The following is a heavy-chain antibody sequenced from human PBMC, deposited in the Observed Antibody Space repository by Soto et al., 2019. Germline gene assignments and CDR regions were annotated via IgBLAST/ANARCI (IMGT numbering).Heavy chain of an antibody. CDR2: IYYSGST. Sequence: SETLSLTCTVSGGSISSYYWSWIRQPPGKGLEWIGYIYYSGSTYYNPSLKSRLTISVDTFKNQFSLKLSSVTAADTAVYYCARIRDDSSFQDYWGQGTLVTVSS. CDR3: ARIRDDSSFQDY. J-gene: IGHJ4*02. CDR1: GGSISSYY. D-gene: IGHD3-22*01. V-gene: IGHV4-59*12.